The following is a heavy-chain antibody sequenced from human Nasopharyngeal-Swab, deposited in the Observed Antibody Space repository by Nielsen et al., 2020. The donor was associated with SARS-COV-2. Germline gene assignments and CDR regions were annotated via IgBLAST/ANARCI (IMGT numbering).Heavy chain of an antibody. V-gene: IGHV1-69*13. Sequence: SVKVSCKASGGTFSSYAISWVRQAPGQGLEWMGGIIPIFGTANYAQKFQGRVTITADESTSTAYMELSSLRSEDTAVYYCAGYYDSGSAPLGAFDIWGQGTMVTVSS. J-gene: IGHJ3*02. CDR2: IIPIFGTA. CDR3: AGYYDSGSAPLGAFDI. CDR1: GGTFSSYA. D-gene: IGHD3-10*01.